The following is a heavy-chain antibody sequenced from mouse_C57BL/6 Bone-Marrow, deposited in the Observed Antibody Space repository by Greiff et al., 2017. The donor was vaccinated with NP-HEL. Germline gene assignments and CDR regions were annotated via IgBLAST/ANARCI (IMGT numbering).Heavy chain of an antibody. CDR1: GFSFNTYA. V-gene: IGHV10-1*01. J-gene: IGHJ4*01. Sequence: EVQRVESGGGLVQPKGSLKLSCAASGFSFNTYAMNWVRQAPGKGLEWVARIRSKSNNYATYYADSVKDRFTISRDDSESMLYLQMNNLKTEDTAMYYCVRPYREFYAMDYWGQGTSVTVSS. CDR3: VRPYREFYAMDY. D-gene: IGHD2-12*01. CDR2: IRSKSNNYAT.